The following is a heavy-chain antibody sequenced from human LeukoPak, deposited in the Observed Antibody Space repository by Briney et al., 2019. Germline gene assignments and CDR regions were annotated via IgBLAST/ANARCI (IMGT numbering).Heavy chain of an antibody. CDR3: AREIIEMATEYFDY. Sequence: SETLSLTCTVSGGSTSSYYWSWIRQPPGKGLEWIGYIYYSGSTNYNPSLKSRVTISVDTSKNQFSLKLSSVTAADTAVYYCAREIIEMATEYFDYWGQGTLVTVSS. CDR1: GGSTSSYY. D-gene: IGHD5-24*01. J-gene: IGHJ4*02. V-gene: IGHV4-59*01. CDR2: IYYSGST.